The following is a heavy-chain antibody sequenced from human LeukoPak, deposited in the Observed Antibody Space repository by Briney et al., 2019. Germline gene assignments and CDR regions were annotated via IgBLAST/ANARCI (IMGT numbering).Heavy chain of an antibody. D-gene: IGHD2/OR15-2a*01. Sequence: GGSLRLSCAASGFTFSSSAMSWVRQAPGKGLEWVSSVRSSGGSTYYADSVKGRFTVSRDNSKNTLYLQMSSLRAEDTAVYYCAKVTVGTTSRLDTWGQGTLVTVSS. CDR2: VRSSGGST. V-gene: IGHV3-23*01. CDR1: GFTFSSSA. CDR3: AKVTVGTTSRLDT. J-gene: IGHJ5*02.